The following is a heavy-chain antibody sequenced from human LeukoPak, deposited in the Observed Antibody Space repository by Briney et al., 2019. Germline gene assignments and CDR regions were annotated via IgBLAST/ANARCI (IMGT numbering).Heavy chain of an antibody. J-gene: IGHJ6*01. Sequence: QPGRSLRLSCAASGFTFSSYGMHWVRQAPGKGLEGVAVIWYDGSNKYYADSVKGRFTISRDNSKNTLYLQMNSLRAEDTAVYYCARERTTGTFYYYYGMDVWGQGTTVPVSS. D-gene: IGHD1-1*01. CDR1: GFTFSSYG. CDR3: ARERTTGTFYYYYGMDV. CDR2: IWYDGSNK. V-gene: IGHV3-33*01.